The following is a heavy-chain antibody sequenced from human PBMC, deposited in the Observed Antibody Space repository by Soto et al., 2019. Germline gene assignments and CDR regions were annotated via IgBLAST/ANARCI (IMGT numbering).Heavy chain of an antibody. Sequence: PSETLSLTCSVSGASIRSSDWSWIRQPPGKGLEWIGNIYSSGSTNYNPSLKSRATMSLDTSKNQVSLKLSSVTAADTALYFCARSFSGYDSLDYWGQGTLVTVSS. CDR3: ARSFSGYDSLDY. CDR2: IYSSGST. CDR1: GASIRSSD. J-gene: IGHJ4*02. V-gene: IGHV4-59*08. D-gene: IGHD5-12*01.